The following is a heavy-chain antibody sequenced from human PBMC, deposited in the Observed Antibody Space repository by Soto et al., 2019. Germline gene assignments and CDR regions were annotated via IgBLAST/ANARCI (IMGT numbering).Heavy chain of an antibody. V-gene: IGHV4-59*01. CDR3: ARDHLVDTAMVKGVHDAFDI. D-gene: IGHD5-18*01. CDR1: GGSISSYY. CDR2: IYYSGST. Sequence: PSETLSLTCTVSGGSISSYYWSWIRQPPGKGLEWIGYIYYSGSTNYNPSLKSRVTISVDTSKSQFSLKLSSVTAADTAVYYCARDHLVDTAMVKGVHDAFDIWGQGTMVTVSS. J-gene: IGHJ3*02.